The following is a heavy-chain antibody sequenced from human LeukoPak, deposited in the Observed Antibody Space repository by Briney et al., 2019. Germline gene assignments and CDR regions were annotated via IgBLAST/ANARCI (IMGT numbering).Heavy chain of an antibody. J-gene: IGHJ4*02. V-gene: IGHV4-39*01. D-gene: IGHD1-26*01. Sequence: LETLSLTCTVSGGSISSSSYYWGWIRQPPGKGLEWIGSIYYSGSTYYNPSLKSRVTISVDTSKNQFSLKLSSVTAADTAVYYCASFKVGGPAFDNWGQGNLVTVSS. CDR2: IYYSGST. CDR1: GGSISSSSYY. CDR3: ASFKVGGPAFDN.